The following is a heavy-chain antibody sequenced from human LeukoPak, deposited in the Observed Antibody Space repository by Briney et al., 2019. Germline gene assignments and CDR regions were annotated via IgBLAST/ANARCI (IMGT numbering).Heavy chain of an antibody. J-gene: IGHJ4*02. CDR1: GFTFSDYW. V-gene: IGHV3-74*01. CDR2: IHSDGSRA. Sequence: GGSLRLSCTASGFTFSDYWMTWVRQAPGKGPEWVSRIHSDGSRATYADPVKGRFTISRDNAKNTLYLQMNSLTDEDTAVYYCALRAGYTSGSDYWGQGTPVTVSS. D-gene: IGHD6-19*01. CDR3: ALRAGYTSGSDY.